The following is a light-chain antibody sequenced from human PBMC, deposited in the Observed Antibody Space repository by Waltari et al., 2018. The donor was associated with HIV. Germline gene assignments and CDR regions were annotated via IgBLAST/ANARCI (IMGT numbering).Light chain of an antibody. CDR2: LNSDGSH. V-gene: IGLV4-69*02. CDR1: SGHSNSA. J-gene: IGLJ3*02. CDR3: QTWDTGPWV. Sequence: QLILTQSPSASASLGAAVKLTCILSSGHSNSAIPWHPPQPEKGPRFLMKLNSDGSHSKGDGIPDRFSGSSSGAERYLTISSLQSEDEADYYCQTWDTGPWVFGGGTKLTVL.